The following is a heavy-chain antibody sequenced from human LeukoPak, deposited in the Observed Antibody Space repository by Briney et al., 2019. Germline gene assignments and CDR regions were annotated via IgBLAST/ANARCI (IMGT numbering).Heavy chain of an antibody. CDR2: INPNTGGT. Sequence: ASVKVSCKASGYTFTVYYMYWVRQAPGQGLEWVGWINPNTGGTNYAQKFQGRVTMTRDTSISTAHMELSRLRSGDTAVYYCARGSMVAYYFDYWGQGTLVTVSS. D-gene: IGHD4/OR15-4a*01. V-gene: IGHV1-2*02. CDR1: GYTFTVYY. J-gene: IGHJ4*02. CDR3: ARGSMVAYYFDY.